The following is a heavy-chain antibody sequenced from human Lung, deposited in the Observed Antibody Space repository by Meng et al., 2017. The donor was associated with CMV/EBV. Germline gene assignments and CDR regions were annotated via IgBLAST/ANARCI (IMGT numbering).Heavy chain of an antibody. V-gene: IGHV4-61*01. CDR2: IYYSGST. D-gene: IGHD2-2*01. J-gene: IGHJ4*02. CDR1: GGSVSSGSYY. Sequence: GSLRLSCTVSGGSVSSGSYYWSWIRQPPGKGLEWIGYIYYSGSTNYNPSLKSRVTISVDTSKNQFSLKLSSVTAADTAVYYCARDPRLCSSTSCFGYWGQGTXVTVSS. CDR3: ARDPRLCSSTSCFGY.